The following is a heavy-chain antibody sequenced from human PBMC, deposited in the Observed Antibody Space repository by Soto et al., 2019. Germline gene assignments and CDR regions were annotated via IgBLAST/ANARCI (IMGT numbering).Heavy chain of an antibody. CDR3: ARVAVAGTRVDY. Sequence: SETLSLTCTVSGGSVSSYYWSWVRQPPGKRPEWIAYIYNGGTTNYNPSLKSRLTISLDTSKNQFSLKLSSVTAADTAVYYCARVAVAGTRVDYWGQGTLVTVSS. CDR1: GGSVSSYY. CDR2: IYNGGTT. V-gene: IGHV4-59*02. D-gene: IGHD6-19*01. J-gene: IGHJ4*02.